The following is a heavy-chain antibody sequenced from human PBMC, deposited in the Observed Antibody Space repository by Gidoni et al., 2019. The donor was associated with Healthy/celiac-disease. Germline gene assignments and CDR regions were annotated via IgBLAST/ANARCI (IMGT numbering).Heavy chain of an antibody. D-gene: IGHD5-12*01. CDR3: ARDWGRWLQLYDAFDI. CDR2: INAGNGNT. CDR1: GYTFTSYA. Sequence: QVQLVQSGAEVTKPGASVKVSCTASGYTFTSYAMHWVRQATGQRLEWMGWINAGNGNTKYSQKFQGRVTITRDTSASTAYMELSSLRSEDTAVYYCARDWGRWLQLYDAFDIWGQGTMVTVSS. V-gene: IGHV1-3*01. J-gene: IGHJ3*02.